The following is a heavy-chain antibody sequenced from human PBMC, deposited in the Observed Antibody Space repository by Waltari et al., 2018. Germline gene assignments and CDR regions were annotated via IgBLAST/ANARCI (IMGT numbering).Heavy chain of an antibody. CDR3: AKSHSGLIVGAPGGY. CDR2: ISGRGGST. Sequence: EVQLLESGGGLVQPGGSLRLSCAASGFTFSSYAMSWVRQAPGKGLEWVSAISGRGGSTDYADSVKGRFTISRDNSKNTLYLQMNSLRAEDTAVYYCAKSHSGLIVGAPGGYWGQGTLVTVSS. J-gene: IGHJ4*02. CDR1: GFTFSSYA. D-gene: IGHD1-26*01. V-gene: IGHV3-23*01.